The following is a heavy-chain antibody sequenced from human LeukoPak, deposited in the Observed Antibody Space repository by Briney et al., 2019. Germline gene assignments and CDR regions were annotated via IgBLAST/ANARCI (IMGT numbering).Heavy chain of an antibody. J-gene: IGHJ4*02. CDR2: VSAGGGNT. CDR1: GFTFISYA. Sequence: GSLRLSCAASGFTFISYAMSWVRQAPGKGLEWVSAVSAGGGNTYYAGSVKGRFAISRDNSKNTLYLQMNSLRAEDTAVYYCAKDLTWNFGYFFDYWGQGTLSTVSS. CDR3: AKDLTWNFGYFFDY. D-gene: IGHD1-7*01. V-gene: IGHV3-23*01.